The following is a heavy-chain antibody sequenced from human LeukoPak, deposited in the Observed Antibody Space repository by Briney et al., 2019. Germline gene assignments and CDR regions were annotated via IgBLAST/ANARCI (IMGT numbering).Heavy chain of an antibody. Sequence: PGGSLRLSCAASGFTFSSYWMSWVRQAPGKGLEWVANIKQDGSEKYYVDSVKGRFTISRDNAKNSLYLQMNSLRAEDTAVYYCARDSDGDYDRGAFGDYWGQGTLVTVSS. J-gene: IGHJ4*02. CDR3: ARDSDGDYDRGAFGDY. D-gene: IGHD4-17*01. V-gene: IGHV3-7*01. CDR1: GFTFSSYW. CDR2: IKQDGSEK.